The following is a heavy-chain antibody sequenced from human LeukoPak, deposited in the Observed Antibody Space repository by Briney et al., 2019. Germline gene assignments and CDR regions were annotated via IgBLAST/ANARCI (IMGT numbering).Heavy chain of an antibody. CDR3: AKPYAYSSGYPATDY. Sequence: GGSLRLSCAASGFTFSNYWMSWVRQAPGKGLEWVANIKQDGSEEYYVDSVKGRFTIFRDNAKNSLYLLMNSLRAEDTAVYYCAKPYAYSSGYPATDYWGQGTLVTVSS. V-gene: IGHV3-7*03. J-gene: IGHJ4*02. CDR2: IKQDGSEE. CDR1: GFTFSNYW. D-gene: IGHD3-22*01.